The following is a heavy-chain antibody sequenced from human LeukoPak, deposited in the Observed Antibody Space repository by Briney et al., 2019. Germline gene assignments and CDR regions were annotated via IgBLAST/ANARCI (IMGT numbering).Heavy chain of an antibody. J-gene: IGHJ4*02. Sequence: GGSLRLSCAASGFTFHDYGMHWVRQAPGKGLEWVSAISGSGGSTYYADSVKGRFTISRDNSKNTLYLQMNSLRAEDTAVYYCAKETRAVVPAASFDYWGQGTLVTVSS. CDR1: GFTFHDYG. V-gene: IGHV3-23*01. D-gene: IGHD2-2*01. CDR2: ISGSGGST. CDR3: AKETRAVVPAASFDY.